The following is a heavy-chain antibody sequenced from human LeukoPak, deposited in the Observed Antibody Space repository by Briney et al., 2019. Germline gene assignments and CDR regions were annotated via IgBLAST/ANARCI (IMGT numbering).Heavy chain of an antibody. CDR1: GFTFSSYA. CDR3: AGDVGDGYNAFDI. J-gene: IGHJ3*02. V-gene: IGHV3-23*01. D-gene: IGHD5-24*01. CDR2: ITGSGGST. Sequence: PGGSLRLSCAASGFTFSSYAMSWVRQAPGKGLEWVSAITGSGGSTSYAQKFQGRVTMTRDTSTSTVYMELSSLRSEDTAVYYCAGDVGDGYNAFDIWGKGTMVTVSS.